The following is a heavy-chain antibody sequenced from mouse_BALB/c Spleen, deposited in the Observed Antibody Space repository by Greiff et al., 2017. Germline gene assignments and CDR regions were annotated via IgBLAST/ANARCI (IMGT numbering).Heavy chain of an antibody. J-gene: IGHJ4*01. D-gene: IGHD4-1*01. CDR3: AREGLGGYAMDY. CDR1: GYTFTSYW. Sequence: QVQLQQSGAELARPGASVKLSCKASGYTFTSYWMQWVKQRPGQGLEWIGAIYPGDGDTRYTQKFKGKATLTADKSSSTAYMQLSSLASEDSAVYYCAREGLGGYAMDYWGQGTSVTVSS. V-gene: IGHV1-87*01. CDR2: IYPGDGDT.